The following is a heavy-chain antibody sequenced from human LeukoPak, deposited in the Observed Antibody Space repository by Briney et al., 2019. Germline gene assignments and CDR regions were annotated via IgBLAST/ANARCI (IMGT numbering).Heavy chain of an antibody. CDR2: IKSKADGGTT. D-gene: IGHD3-10*01. CDR3: TTDRRKDYYGSGSYVYYYGMDV. J-gene: IGHJ6*02. CDR1: GFTFSNAW. V-gene: IGHV3-15*01. Sequence: GGSLRLSCAASGFTFSNAWMSWVRQAPGKGLEWVGRIKSKADGGTTDYAAPVKVRFTISRDDSKNTLYLQMNSLKTEDTAVYYCTTDRRKDYYGSGSYVYYYGMDVWGQGTTVTVSS.